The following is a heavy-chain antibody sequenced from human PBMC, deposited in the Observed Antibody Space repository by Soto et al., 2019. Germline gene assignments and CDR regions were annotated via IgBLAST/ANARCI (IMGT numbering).Heavy chain of an antibody. CDR1: GDSISSGDYY. CDR2: IYYSGNT. V-gene: IGHV4-30-4*01. J-gene: IGHJ4*02. D-gene: IGHD5-12*01. Sequence: SSETLSLTCTVSGDSISSGDYYWSWIRQPPGKGLEWIGCIYYSGNTYYNPSLKRRFSISVDTSKNQFSLQLSSVTVADTAVYYCARDRSSGYEFDFDYWGQGTLVTVSS. CDR3: ARDRSSGYEFDFDY.